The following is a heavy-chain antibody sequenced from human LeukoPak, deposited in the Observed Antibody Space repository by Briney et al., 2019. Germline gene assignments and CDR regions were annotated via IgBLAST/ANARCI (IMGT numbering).Heavy chain of an antibody. Sequence: SETLSLTCTVSGYSISSGYYWGWIRQPPGKGLEWIGSIYHSGSTYYNPSLKSRVTISVDTSKNQFSLKLSSVTAADTAVYYCARILREVLTETYYFDYWGQGTLVTVSS. CDR3: ARILREVLTETYYFDY. CDR2: IYHSGST. CDR1: GYSISSGYY. D-gene: IGHD3-9*01. V-gene: IGHV4-38-2*02. J-gene: IGHJ4*02.